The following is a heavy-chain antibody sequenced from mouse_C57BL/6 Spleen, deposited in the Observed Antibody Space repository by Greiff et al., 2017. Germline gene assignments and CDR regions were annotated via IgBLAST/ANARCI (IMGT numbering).Heavy chain of an antibody. D-gene: IGHD1-1*01. CDR1: GFTFSDYY. CDR2: INYDGSST. Sequence: EVKLMESEGGLVQPGSSMKLSCTASGFTFSDYYMAWVRQVPDKGLEWVANINYDGSSTYYLDSLKSRFIISRDNAKNILYRQMSSLKSEDTATYYCARDRVYYYGSSYGYFDVWGTGTTVTVSS. CDR3: ARDRVYYYGSSYGYFDV. J-gene: IGHJ1*03. V-gene: IGHV5-16*01.